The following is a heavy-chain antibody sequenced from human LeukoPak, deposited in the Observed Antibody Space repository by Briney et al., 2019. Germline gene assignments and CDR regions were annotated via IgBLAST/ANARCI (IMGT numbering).Heavy chain of an antibody. Sequence: ASVKVSCKASGYTFTSYDINWVRQATGQGLEWMGWMNPNSGNTGYAQKFQGRVTITRNTSISTAYMELSSLRSEDTAVYYCARGVLGYYDSSGYHTNTGIHYYYYYYMDVWGKGTTVTVSS. CDR2: MNPNSGNT. CDR3: ARGVLGYYDSSGYHTNTGIHYYYYYYMDV. J-gene: IGHJ6*03. D-gene: IGHD3-22*01. CDR1: GYTFTSYD. V-gene: IGHV1-8*03.